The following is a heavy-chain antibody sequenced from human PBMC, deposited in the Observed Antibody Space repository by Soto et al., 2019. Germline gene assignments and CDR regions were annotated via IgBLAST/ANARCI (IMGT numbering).Heavy chain of an antibody. CDR3: ASVIWSGHLTSDL. V-gene: IGHV3-48*02. J-gene: IGHJ5*02. CDR2: ISSSSSTI. Sequence: EVQVVESGGGLVQPGGSPRLSCAASGFTFSSNSMNWVRQAPGKGLEWISYISSSSSTIYADSVKGRFTISRDNAKNSLYLQMNSLRDEDTAVYYCASVIWSGHLTSDLWGQGTLVTVSS. CDR1: GFTFSSNS. D-gene: IGHD3-3*01.